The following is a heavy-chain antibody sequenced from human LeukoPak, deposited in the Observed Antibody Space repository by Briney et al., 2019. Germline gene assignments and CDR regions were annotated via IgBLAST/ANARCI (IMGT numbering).Heavy chain of an antibody. D-gene: IGHD3-3*01. CDR3: ARDAPGITIFGVVIHFDY. J-gene: IGHJ4*02. Sequence: GGSLRLSCAASGFTFSSYSMNWVRQAPGKGLEWVSYISSSSSTIYYADSVKGRFTISRDNAKNSLYLQMNSLRAEDTAVYYCARDAPGITIFGVVIHFDYWGQGTLVTVSS. CDR1: GFTFSSYS. CDR2: ISSSSSTI. V-gene: IGHV3-48*01.